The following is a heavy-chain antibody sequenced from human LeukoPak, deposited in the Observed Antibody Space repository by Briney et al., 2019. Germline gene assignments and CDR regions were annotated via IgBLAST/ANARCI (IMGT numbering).Heavy chain of an antibody. CDR1: GGSISSGDYY. Sequence: PSETLSLTCTVSGGSISSGDYYWSWIRHPPGKGLEWIGYIYYSGSTYYNPSLKSRVTISVDTSKNQFSLKLSSVTAADTAVYYCARDFRDIVVVPAAPPRYYYYYYMDVWGKGTTVTVSS. D-gene: IGHD2-2*01. CDR2: IYYSGST. V-gene: IGHV4-30-4*08. CDR3: ARDFRDIVVVPAAPPRYYYYYYMDV. J-gene: IGHJ6*03.